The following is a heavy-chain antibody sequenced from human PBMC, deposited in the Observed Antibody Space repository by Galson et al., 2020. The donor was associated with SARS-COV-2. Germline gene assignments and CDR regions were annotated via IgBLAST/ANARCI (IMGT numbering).Heavy chain of an antibody. J-gene: IGHJ4*02. CDR3: AKLPGDSAY. CDR2: IYNIGSS. Sequence: QTSETLSLNCTVSGDSISSDYCSWIRHHPSKGLERICHIYNIGSSNYNPSLKGRVTISADTSKNQFSLKLASVTAADTAVYYCAKLPGDSAYWGQGTLVTVSS. CDR1: GDSISSDY. V-gene: IGHV4-4*09.